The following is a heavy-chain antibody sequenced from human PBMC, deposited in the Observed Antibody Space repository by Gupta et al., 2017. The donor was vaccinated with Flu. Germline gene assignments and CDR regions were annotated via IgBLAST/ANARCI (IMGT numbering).Heavy chain of an antibody. CDR1: GFTFSSYR. D-gene: IGHD3-22*01. CDR3: ARDARVDSSGYYFY. Sequence: EVQLVESGGGLVTPGGSLRLSCAASGFTFSSYRMTWVRQAPGKGLEWVSSISSSSSYIYYADSVKGRFTISRDNAKNSLYLQMNSLRAEDTAVYYCARDARVDSSGYYFYWGQGTLVTVSS. CDR2: ISSSSSYI. V-gene: IGHV3-21*01. J-gene: IGHJ4*02.